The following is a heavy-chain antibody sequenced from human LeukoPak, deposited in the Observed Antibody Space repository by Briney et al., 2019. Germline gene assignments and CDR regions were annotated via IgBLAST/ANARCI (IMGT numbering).Heavy chain of an antibody. D-gene: IGHD3-10*01. J-gene: IGHJ4*02. Sequence: GGSLRLSCAASGFTFSTYWMSWVRQAPGKGLEWVANINRDGSEKYYGDSVRGRFTISRDNAENSLFLQMNSLRAEDTAVYYCAKDLVSLWFGESKRFDYWGQGTLVTVSS. CDR1: GFTFSTYW. CDR2: INRDGSEK. CDR3: AKDLVSLWFGESKRFDY. V-gene: IGHV3-7*03.